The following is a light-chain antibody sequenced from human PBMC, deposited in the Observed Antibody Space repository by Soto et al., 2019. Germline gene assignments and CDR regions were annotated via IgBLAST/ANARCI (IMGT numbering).Light chain of an antibody. Sequence: QSVLTQPASVSGSPGQSITISCTGTSSDVGGYNYVSWYQHHPGKAPKLMIHEVSDRPSGISNRFSGSKSGNTASLTISGLQAEDEADYYCSSYTSATNYVFGTGTKAPS. CDR1: SSDVGGYNY. CDR3: SSYTSATNYV. J-gene: IGLJ1*01. CDR2: EVS. V-gene: IGLV2-14*01.